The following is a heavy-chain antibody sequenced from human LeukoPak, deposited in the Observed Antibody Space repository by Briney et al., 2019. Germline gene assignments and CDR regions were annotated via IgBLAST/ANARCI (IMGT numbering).Heavy chain of an antibody. CDR2: ISYDGSNK. CDR3: ARWGPPTTVTTSDY. CDR1: GFTFSSYA. Sequence: GGSLRLSCAASGFTFSSYAMHWVRQAPGKGLDGLAVISYDGSNKYYADSVKGRFTISRDNSKNTLYLQMNSLRAEDTAVYYCARWGPPTTVTTSDYWGQGTLVTVSS. V-gene: IGHV3-30*04. D-gene: IGHD4-11*01. J-gene: IGHJ4*02.